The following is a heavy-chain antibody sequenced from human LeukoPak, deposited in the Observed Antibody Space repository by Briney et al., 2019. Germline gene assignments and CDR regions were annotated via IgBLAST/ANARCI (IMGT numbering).Heavy chain of an antibody. Sequence: GGSLRLSCAASGFTFSSYSMNWVRQAPGKGLEWASSISSSSYIYYADSVKGRFTISRDNAKNSLYLQMNSLRAEDTAVYYCARDRFLAAAGPLDYWGQGTLVTVSS. CDR3: ARDRFLAAAGPLDY. CDR2: ISSSSYI. J-gene: IGHJ4*02. D-gene: IGHD6-13*01. V-gene: IGHV3-21*01. CDR1: GFTFSSYS.